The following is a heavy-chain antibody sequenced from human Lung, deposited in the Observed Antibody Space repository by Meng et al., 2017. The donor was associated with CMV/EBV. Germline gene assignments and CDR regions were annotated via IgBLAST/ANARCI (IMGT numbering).Heavy chain of an antibody. D-gene: IGHD3-10*01. CDR1: GYTFTGYY. CDR3: ARGPFYYYGMDF. J-gene: IGHJ6*02. V-gene: IGHV1-2*02. Sequence: ASVKVSCKASGYTFTGYYIHWVRQAPGQGLEWMGWTTPNSGGTNYAQKFQGRVTMTRDTSISTAYMELSRLRSDDTAVYYCARGPFYYYGMDFWGQGTTVTVSS. CDR2: TTPNSGGT.